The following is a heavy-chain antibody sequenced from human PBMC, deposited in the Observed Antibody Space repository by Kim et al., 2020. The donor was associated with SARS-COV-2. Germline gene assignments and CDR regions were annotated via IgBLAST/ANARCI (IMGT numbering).Heavy chain of an antibody. CDR2: IYSGGST. D-gene: IGHD2-2*01. V-gene: IGHV3-66*01. CDR3: ARDSEPYCSSTSCYYYYYMDV. CDR1: GFTVSSSY. J-gene: IGHJ6*03. Sequence: GGSLRLSCAASGFTVSSSYMSWVRQAPGKGLEWVSVIYSGGSTYYADSVKGRFTISRDNSKNTLYLQMNSLRAEDTAVYYCARDSEPYCSSTSCYYYYYMDVWGKGTTVTVSS.